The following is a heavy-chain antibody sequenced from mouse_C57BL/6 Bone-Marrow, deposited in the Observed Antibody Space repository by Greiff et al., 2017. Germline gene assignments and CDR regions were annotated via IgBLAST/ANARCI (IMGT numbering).Heavy chain of an antibody. J-gene: IGHJ2*01. V-gene: IGHV5-6*01. CDR1: GFTFSSYG. CDR3: AADSSGSDYFDY. D-gene: IGHD3-2*02. CDR2: ISSGGSYT. Sequence: VQLKESGGDLVKPGGSLKLSCAASGFTFSSYGMSWVRQTPDKRLEWVATISSGGSYTYYPDSVKGRFTISRDNAKNTLYLQMSSLKSEDTAMYYCAADSSGSDYFDYWGQGTTLTVSS.